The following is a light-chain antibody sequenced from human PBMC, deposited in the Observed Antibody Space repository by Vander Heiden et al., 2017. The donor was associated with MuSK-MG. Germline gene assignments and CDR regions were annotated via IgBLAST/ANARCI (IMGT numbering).Light chain of an antibody. CDR2: GAS. V-gene: IGKV3-15*01. CDR3: QQYKNWPPFT. CDR1: QSVSSN. J-gene: IGKJ4*01. Sequence: EIVMTQSPATLSVSPGERATLSCRASQSVSSNLAWYQQKPGQAPRLLIYGASTRATGIPARFSGSGYGTEFTLTISSRQSEDFAVYYCQQYKNWPPFTFGGWTKVEIK.